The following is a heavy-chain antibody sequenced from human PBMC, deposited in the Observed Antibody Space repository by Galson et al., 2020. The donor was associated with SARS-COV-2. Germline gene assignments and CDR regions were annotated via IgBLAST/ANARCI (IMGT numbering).Heavy chain of an antibody. D-gene: IGHD2-15*01. V-gene: IGHV3-21*01. CDR2: ISSSSSYI. CDR3: ARDPGGYCSGGSCYPVDSYNWFDP. Sequence: GGSLRLSCAASGFTFSSYSMNWVRQAPGKGLEWVSSISSSSSYIYYADSVKGRFTISRDNAKNSLYLQMNSLRAEDTAVYYCARDPGGYCSGGSCYPVDSYNWFDPWGQGTLVTVSS. CDR1: GFTFSSYS. J-gene: IGHJ5*02.